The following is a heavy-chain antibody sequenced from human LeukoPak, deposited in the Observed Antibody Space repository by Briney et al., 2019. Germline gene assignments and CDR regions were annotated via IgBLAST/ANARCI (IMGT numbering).Heavy chain of an antibody. CDR2: ISSSGSTI. CDR1: GFNFYNYE. D-gene: IGHD3-3*01. V-gene: IGHV3-48*03. CDR3: ARVFLFTAGRGSDY. J-gene: IGHJ4*02. Sequence: GGSLRLSCAASGFNFYNYEMNWVRQAPGRGLEWVSYISSSGSTIYYADSVRGRFTISRDNAKNSLYLQMESLRAKDPAVYYCARVFLFTAGRGSDYWGQGTLVTVSS.